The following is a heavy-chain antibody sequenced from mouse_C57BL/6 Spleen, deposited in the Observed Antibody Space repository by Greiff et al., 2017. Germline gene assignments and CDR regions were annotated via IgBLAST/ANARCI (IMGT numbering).Heavy chain of an antibody. J-gene: IGHJ2*01. CDR1: GYAFSSSW. D-gene: IGHD2-4*01. CDR3: AREGIYYDDDGDY. Sequence: QVQLKQSGPELVKPGASVKISCKASGYAFSSSWMNWVKQRPGKGLEWIGRIYPGDGDTNYNGKFKGKATLTADKSSSTAYMQLSSLTSEDSAVYFCAREGIYYDDDGDYWGQGTTLTVSS. V-gene: IGHV1-82*01. CDR2: IYPGDGDT.